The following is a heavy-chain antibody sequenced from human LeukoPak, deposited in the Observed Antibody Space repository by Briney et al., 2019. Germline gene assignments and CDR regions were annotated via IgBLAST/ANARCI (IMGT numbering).Heavy chain of an antibody. Sequence: SETLSLTCSVYGGSLSPYYWNWIRQPPGKGEWIGEINHRGSTTYNPSLTSRVTITVDTSKNQYSLKLSSVTAADTAVYYCARVGLDWGSIDYWGQGTLVTVSS. J-gene: IGHJ4*02. CDR3: ARVGLDWGSIDY. D-gene: IGHD3/OR15-3a*01. V-gene: IGHV4-34*01. CDR2: INHRGST. CDR1: GGSLSPYY.